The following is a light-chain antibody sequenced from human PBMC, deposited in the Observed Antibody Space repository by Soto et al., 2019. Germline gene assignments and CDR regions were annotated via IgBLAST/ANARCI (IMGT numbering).Light chain of an antibody. CDR2: KAS. CDR1: QSISSW. J-gene: IGKJ1*01. CDR3: QHYNTYPWT. Sequence: DIQMTQSPSTLSASVGDRVTITCRASQSISSWVAWYQQKPGKGPKLLIYKASHLESGVPSRFSGSGSGTEFTLTISSLQPGDFATYYCQHYNTYPWTSGHGTKVDIK. V-gene: IGKV1-5*03.